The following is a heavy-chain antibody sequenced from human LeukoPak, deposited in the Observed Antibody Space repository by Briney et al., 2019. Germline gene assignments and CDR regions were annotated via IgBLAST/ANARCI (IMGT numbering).Heavy chain of an antibody. CDR1: GASVSSHY. Sequence: SETLSLTCTVSGASVSSHYWSWIRQPPGRGLEWIGYVSYSGGTNYNPSLKSRVTISLDTSKDQFSLRLNSVTAADTAVYYCARLSTYYDFWSPLDYWGQGTLVTVSS. D-gene: IGHD3-3*01. CDR3: ARLSTYYDFWSPLDY. J-gene: IGHJ4*02. V-gene: IGHV4-59*02. CDR2: VSYSGGT.